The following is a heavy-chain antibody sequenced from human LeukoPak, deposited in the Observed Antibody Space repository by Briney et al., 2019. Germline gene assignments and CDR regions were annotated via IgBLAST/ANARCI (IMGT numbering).Heavy chain of an antibody. CDR1: GFTFGSYD. D-gene: IGHD3-10*01. CDR2: IRHDGSDK. Sequence: PGGSLRISCAASGFTFGSYDMHWVRQSPGKGLEWVAFIRHDGSDKNYADSVKGRFTISRDNAYNTLYLQMNSLRPEDTALYHCAKGGFYYYSYMDVWGKGTTVIVSS. CDR3: AKGGFYYYSYMDV. V-gene: IGHV3-30*02. J-gene: IGHJ6*03.